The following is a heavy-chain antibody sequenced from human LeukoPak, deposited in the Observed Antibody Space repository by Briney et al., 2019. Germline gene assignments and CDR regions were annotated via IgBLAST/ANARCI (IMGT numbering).Heavy chain of an antibody. CDR3: ARDGSRGGYDRPAQYFQH. Sequence: SQTLSLTCTVSCGSLRRGGYYWGWIRQPPGKGLGWVGDIYFSGSTYYNPSLKSRVTISVDTSKNQFSLKLSSVTAADTAVYYCARDGSRGGYDRPAQYFQHWGQGTLVTVSS. V-gene: IGHV4-31*03. J-gene: IGHJ1*01. CDR1: CGSLRRGGYY. CDR2: IYFSGST. D-gene: IGHD5-12*01.